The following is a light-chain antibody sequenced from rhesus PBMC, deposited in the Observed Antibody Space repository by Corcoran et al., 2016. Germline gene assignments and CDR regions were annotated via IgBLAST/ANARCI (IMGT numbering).Light chain of an antibody. V-gene: IGKV1-38*01. CDR3: QQRNGYPYS. Sequence: DIQLTQSPSSLSASVGDRVTITCLASQDISSYLAWYQQKPGKAPNLLIYNASNLQSGVPSRFSGSGSGKHFTLTISSLQPEDFAVYYCQQRNGYPYSFGRGTKVEIK. CDR2: NAS. CDR1: QDISSY. J-gene: IGKJ2*01.